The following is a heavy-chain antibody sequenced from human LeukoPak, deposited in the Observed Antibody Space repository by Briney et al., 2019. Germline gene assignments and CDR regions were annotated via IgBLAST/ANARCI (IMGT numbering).Heavy chain of an antibody. Sequence: SETLSLTCTVSGGSISSYYWSRIRQPPGKGLEWIGYIYYSGSTNYNPSLKSRVTISVDTSKNQFSLKLSSVTAADTAVYYCASSESSSWYSYYYYGMDVWGQGTTVTVSS. CDR1: GGSISSYY. J-gene: IGHJ6*02. CDR3: ASSESSSWYSYYYYGMDV. V-gene: IGHV4-59*01. CDR2: IYYSGST. D-gene: IGHD6-13*01.